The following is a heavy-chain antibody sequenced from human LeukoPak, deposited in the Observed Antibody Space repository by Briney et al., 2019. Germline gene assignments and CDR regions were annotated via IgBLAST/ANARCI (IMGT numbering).Heavy chain of an antibody. J-gene: IGHJ1*01. Sequence: GASVKVSCKASGYTFTSYYMHWVRQAPGQGLEWMGIINPSGGSTSYAQKFQGRVTMTRDTSTSTVYMELSSLRSEDTAVYYCARGRHFWYDSSGYYDYFQHWGQGTLVTVSP. CDR1: GYTFTSYY. CDR3: ARGRHFWYDSSGYYDYFQH. CDR2: INPSGGST. D-gene: IGHD3-22*01. V-gene: IGHV1-46*01.